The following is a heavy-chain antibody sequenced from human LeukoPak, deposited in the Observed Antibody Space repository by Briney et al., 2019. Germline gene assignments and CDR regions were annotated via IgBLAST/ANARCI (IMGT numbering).Heavy chain of an antibody. CDR3: ARNAELDIVVVPAAIKLRGYYFDY. CDR1: GYTFTGYY. Sequence: ASVKVSCKASGYTFTGYYMHWVRQAPGQGLEWMGWINSNSGGTNYAQKFQGRVTMTRDTSISTAYMELSRLRSDDTAVYYCARNAELDIVVVPAAIKLRGYYFDYWGQGTLVTVSS. V-gene: IGHV1-2*02. J-gene: IGHJ4*02. CDR2: INSNSGGT. D-gene: IGHD2-2*03.